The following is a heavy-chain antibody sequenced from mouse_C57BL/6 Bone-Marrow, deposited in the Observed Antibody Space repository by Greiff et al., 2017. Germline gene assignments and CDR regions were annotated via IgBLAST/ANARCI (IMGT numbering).Heavy chain of an antibody. Sequence: EVQLQQSGPELVKPGASVKISCKASGYSFTGYYMNWVKQSPEKSLEWIGEIKPSTGGTTYNQKFKAKATLTVDKSSSTAYMQLKSLTSEDSAVYYCARSRYYGSSYKDYYAMDYWGQGTSVTVSS. V-gene: IGHV1-42*01. D-gene: IGHD1-1*01. CDR2: IKPSTGGT. J-gene: IGHJ4*01. CDR3: ARSRYYGSSYKDYYAMDY. CDR1: GYSFTGYY.